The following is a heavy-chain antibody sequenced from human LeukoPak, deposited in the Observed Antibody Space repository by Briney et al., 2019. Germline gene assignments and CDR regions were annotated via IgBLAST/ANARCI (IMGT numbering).Heavy chain of an antibody. CDR1: GYTFTGYY. CDR3: ARGNTVTTLGYYYYYYMDV. Sequence: GASVKVSCKASGYTFTGYYMHWVRQAPGQGLEWMGWINPNSGGTNYAQKFQGRVTITADESTSTAYMELSSLRSEDTAVYYCARGNTVTTLGYYYYYYMDVWGKGTTVIISS. V-gene: IGHV1-2*02. J-gene: IGHJ6*03. D-gene: IGHD4-17*01. CDR2: INPNSGGT.